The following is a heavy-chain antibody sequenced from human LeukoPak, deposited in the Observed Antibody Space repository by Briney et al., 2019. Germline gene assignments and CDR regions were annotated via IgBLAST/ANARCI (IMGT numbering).Heavy chain of an antibody. D-gene: IGHD1-26*01. CDR1: GFTFSTYA. V-gene: IGHV3-23*01. J-gene: IGHJ6*01. CDR3: AKMKGHPLPKYYMDV. CDR2: ISGSGANT. Sequence: GGSLRLSCAASGFTFSTYAMSWVRQAPGKGLEWVSTISGSGANTYYADSVRGRFTISRDNSKNTLYLHMNSLRAEDTAVYYCAKMKGHPLPKYYMDVWGQGTTVTVSS.